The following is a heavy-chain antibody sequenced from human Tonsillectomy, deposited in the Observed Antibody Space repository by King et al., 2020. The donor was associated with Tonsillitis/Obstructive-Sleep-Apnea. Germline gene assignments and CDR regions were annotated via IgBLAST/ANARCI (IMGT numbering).Heavy chain of an antibody. J-gene: IGHJ4*02. Sequence: QLVQSGAEVKKPGASVKVSCKVPGYTVTDLAIHWVRQAPGKGLEWMGGFHPEDTETIYAQKFLGRVNLTEDTSTDTAYMELSSLSSEDTAVYYCATYGKYYYDTSGYYYYLDYWGQGTLVSVSS. CDR3: ATYGKYYYDTSGYYYYLDY. D-gene: IGHD3-22*01. V-gene: IGHV1-24*01. CDR1: GYTVTDLA. CDR2: FHPEDTET.